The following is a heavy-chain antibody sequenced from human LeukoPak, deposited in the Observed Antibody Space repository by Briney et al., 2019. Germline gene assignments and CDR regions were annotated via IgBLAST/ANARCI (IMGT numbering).Heavy chain of an antibody. CDR1: GGTFSSYA. V-gene: IGHV1-69*13. Sequence: SVKVSCKASGGTFSSYAISWVRQAPGQGLEWMGGIIPIFGTANYAQKFQGRVTITADESTSTAYMELSSLRSEDTAVYYCARRAADDRNSADYWGQGTLVTVSS. CDR2: IIPIFGTA. J-gene: IGHJ4*02. CDR3: ARRAADDRNSADY. D-gene: IGHD1-14*01.